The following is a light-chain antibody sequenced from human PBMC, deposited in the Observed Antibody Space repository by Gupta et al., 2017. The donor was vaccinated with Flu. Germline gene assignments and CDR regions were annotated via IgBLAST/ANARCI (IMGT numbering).Light chain of an antibody. CDR1: QSFGTW. J-gene: IGKJ1*01. CDR2: KAS. Sequence: DLQVTQSPSTLSASVGDTVTITCRASQSFGTWLAWYQQKPGKAPNLLIYKASTLERGVPSRFSGSGSGTDFTRTISGLQPDDFATYDSQPLGSFGQGTKV. CDR3: QPLGS. V-gene: IGKV1-5*03.